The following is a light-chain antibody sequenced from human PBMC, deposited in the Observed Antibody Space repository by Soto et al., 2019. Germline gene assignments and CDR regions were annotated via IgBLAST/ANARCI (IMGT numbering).Light chain of an antibody. CDR1: SSDVGTYNL. J-gene: IGLJ1*01. Sequence: QSVLTQPASVSGSPGQSITISCTGTSSDVGTYNLVSWYQHHPGKAPKLMIYEGSKRPSGVSNRFSGSKSGNTASLTISGLQAEDEADYYCCSYAGSSTYVFGTGTKLPVL. CDR2: EGS. V-gene: IGLV2-23*01. CDR3: CSYAGSSTYV.